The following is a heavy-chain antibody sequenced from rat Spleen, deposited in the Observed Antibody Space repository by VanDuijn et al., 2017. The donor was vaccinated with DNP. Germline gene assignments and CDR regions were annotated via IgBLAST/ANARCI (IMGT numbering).Heavy chain of an antibody. CDR3: VRPDYYDGSYPHY. Sequence: EVQLVESGGGLVQPGRSLKLSCAASGFNFNDYWMGWVRQAPGKGLEWLGAITGSGGGIYYSGSVKGRFTISRDNAKSTLYLQMNSLRSEDMATYYCVRPDYYDGSYPHYWGQGVMVTVSS. J-gene: IGHJ2*01. V-gene: IGHV5-31*01. CDR1: GFNFNDYW. CDR2: ITGSGGGI. D-gene: IGHD1-12*02.